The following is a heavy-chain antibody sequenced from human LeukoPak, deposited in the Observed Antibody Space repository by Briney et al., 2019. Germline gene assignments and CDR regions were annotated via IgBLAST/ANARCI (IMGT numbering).Heavy chain of an antibody. D-gene: IGHD3-16*01. Sequence: GGSLRLSCAASGFTFSSYAMSWVRQAPGKGLEWVSAISGSGSGGSTYYADSVKGRFTISRDNSKNTLYLQMNSLRAEDTAVYYCAHGRGMDYYYYGMDVWGQGTTVTVSS. CDR1: GFTFSSYA. J-gene: IGHJ6*02. CDR2: ISGSGSGGST. V-gene: IGHV3-23*01. CDR3: AHGRGMDYYYYGMDV.